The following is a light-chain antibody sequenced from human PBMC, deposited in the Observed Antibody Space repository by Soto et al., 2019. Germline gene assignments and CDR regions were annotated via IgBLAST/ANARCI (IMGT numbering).Light chain of an antibody. J-gene: IGKJ1*01. Sequence: IQVTQAPSSLSASVGDRVTITCRTSQDIRNDLGWYQQKPGKAPKLLIYKASSLESGVPSRFSGSGSGTEFTLTISSLQPDDFATYYCQQYNSYSWTFGQGTKVDIK. CDR3: QQYNSYSWT. CDR2: KAS. CDR1: QDIRND. V-gene: IGKV1-5*03.